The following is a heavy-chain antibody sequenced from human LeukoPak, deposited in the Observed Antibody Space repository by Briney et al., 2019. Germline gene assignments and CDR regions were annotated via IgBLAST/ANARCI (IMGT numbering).Heavy chain of an antibody. J-gene: IGHJ3*02. CDR1: GYSISSGYY. CDR3: ARHHAYDYVWGSYPRGAFDI. CDR2: INHSGST. D-gene: IGHD3-16*01. V-gene: IGHV4-38-2*01. Sequence: PSETLSLTCAVSGYSISSGYYWGWIRQPPGKGLEWIGEINHSGSTNYNPSLKSRVTISVDTSKNQFSLKLSSVTAADTAVYYCARHHAYDYVWGSYPRGAFDIWGQGTMVTVSS.